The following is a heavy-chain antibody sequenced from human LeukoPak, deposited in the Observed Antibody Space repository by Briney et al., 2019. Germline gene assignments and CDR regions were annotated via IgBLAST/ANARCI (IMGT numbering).Heavy chain of an antibody. CDR1: GFDFTRDW. J-gene: IGHJ4*02. V-gene: IGHV5-51*01. CDR2: IFPDDSDT. D-gene: IGHD4-17*01. CDR3: ARRDPTTVTAFDY. Sequence: GESLKISCRFSGFDFTRDWIGWVRLMPGKALEWMGIIFPDDSDTRYSPSFQGQVTLSADKSISTAYLQWSSLKASDTAIYYCARRDPTTVTAFDYWGQGTLVTVSS.